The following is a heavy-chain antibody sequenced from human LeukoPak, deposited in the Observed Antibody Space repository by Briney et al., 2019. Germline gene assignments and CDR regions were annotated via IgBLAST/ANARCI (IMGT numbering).Heavy chain of an antibody. CDR3: ARGRRVRILWFGELLDY. D-gene: IGHD3-10*01. V-gene: IGHV4-34*01. CDR1: GRSFSGYY. J-gene: IGHJ4*02. Sequence: PSETLSLTCAVYGRSFSGYYWSWIRQPPGKGLEWIGEINHSGSTNYNPSLRSRVTISVDTSKDQFSLKLSSVTAADTAVYYCARGRRVRILWFGELLDYWGQGTLVTVSS. CDR2: INHSGST.